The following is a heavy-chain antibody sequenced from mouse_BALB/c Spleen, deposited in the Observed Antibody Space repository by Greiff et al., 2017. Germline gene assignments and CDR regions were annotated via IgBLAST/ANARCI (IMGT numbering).Heavy chain of an antibody. CDR2: ISSGGST. CDR3: ARGATFAY. D-gene: IGHD1-2*01. Sequence: DVMLVESGGGLVKPGGSLKLSCAASGFTFSSYAMSWVRQTPEKRLEWVASISSGGSTYYPDSVKGRFTISRDNARNILYLQMSSLGSEDTAMYYCARGATFAYWGQGTLVTVSA. CDR1: GFTFSSYA. V-gene: IGHV5-6-5*01. J-gene: IGHJ3*01.